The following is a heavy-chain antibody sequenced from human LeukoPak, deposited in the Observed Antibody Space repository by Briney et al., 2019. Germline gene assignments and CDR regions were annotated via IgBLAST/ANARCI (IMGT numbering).Heavy chain of an antibody. CDR1: GFTFSSYS. CDR3: ARDWGEYYFDY. CDR2: ISSSSSYI. J-gene: IGHJ4*02. V-gene: IGHV3-21*01. D-gene: IGHD3-16*01. Sequence: GGSLRLSCAASGFTFSSYSMNWVRQAPGKGLEWVSSISSSSSYIHYADSVKGRFTISRDNAKNSLYLQMNSLRAEDTAVYYCARDWGEYYFDYWGQGILVTVSS.